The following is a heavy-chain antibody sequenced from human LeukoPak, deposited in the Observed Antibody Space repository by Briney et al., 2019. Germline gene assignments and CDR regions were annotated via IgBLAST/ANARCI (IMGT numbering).Heavy chain of an antibody. CDR1: GFTFSSYA. CDR2: ISGSGDGT. CDR3: AKDRDLYCSSSSSCSLVYFDY. V-gene: IGHV3-23*01. D-gene: IGHD2-15*01. Sequence: GGSLRLSCAASGFTFSSYAMSGVRQAPGKGLEWVSAISGSGDGTYYADSVKGRFTISRDNSKNTLYLQMNSLRAEDTAVYYCAKDRDLYCSSSSSCSLVYFDYWGQGTLVTVSS. J-gene: IGHJ4*02.